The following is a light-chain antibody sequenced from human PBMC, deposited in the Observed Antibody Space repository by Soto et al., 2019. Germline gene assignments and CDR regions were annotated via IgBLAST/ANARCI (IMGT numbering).Light chain of an antibody. Sequence: DIQMTPSPSSLSASVGDRVTITCRASQSISSYLNWYQQKPGKAPKLLIYAASSLQSGVPSRFSGSGSGTDFTLTISSLQPVDFATYYCQQSYRTPPWTFGQGTKVEIK. CDR2: AAS. CDR3: QQSYRTPPWT. V-gene: IGKV1-39*01. CDR1: QSISSY. J-gene: IGKJ1*01.